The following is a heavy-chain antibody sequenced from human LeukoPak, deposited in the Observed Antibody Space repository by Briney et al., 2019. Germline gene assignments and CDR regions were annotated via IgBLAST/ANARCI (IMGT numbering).Heavy chain of an antibody. CDR3: ARDGRYSGPFDY. Sequence: GGSLRLSCAASGFTFSTHGMHWVRQAPGKGLEWVAFIRYDGSSKFYADSVKGRFTISRDNAKNSLYLQMNSLRAEDTAVYYCARDGRYSGPFDYWGQGTLVTVSS. V-gene: IGHV3-30*02. CDR1: GFTFSTHG. D-gene: IGHD1-26*01. CDR2: IRYDGSSK. J-gene: IGHJ4*02.